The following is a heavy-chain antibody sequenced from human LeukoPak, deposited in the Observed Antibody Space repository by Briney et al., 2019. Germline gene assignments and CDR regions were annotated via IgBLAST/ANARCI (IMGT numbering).Heavy chain of an antibody. Sequence: ASVKVSRKASGYTFTGYYMHWVRQAPGQGLEWMGWINPNSGGTDYAQRFQGRVTMTRDTSISTAYMELSRLRSDDTAVYYCASTPRGGYCSSTSCLTYNWFDPWGQGTLVTVSS. V-gene: IGHV1-2*02. CDR1: GYTFTGYY. CDR3: ASTPRGGYCSSTSCLTYNWFDP. J-gene: IGHJ5*02. D-gene: IGHD2-2*01. CDR2: INPNSGGT.